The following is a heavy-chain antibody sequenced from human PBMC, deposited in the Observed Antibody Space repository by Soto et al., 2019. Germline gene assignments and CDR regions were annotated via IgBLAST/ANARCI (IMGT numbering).Heavy chain of an antibody. CDR2: IDPSDSYT. V-gene: IGHV5-10-1*01. J-gene: IGHJ6*02. D-gene: IGHD2-2*01. CDR3: ATADCTRCYDAVDV. CDR1: GYSFTSYW. Sequence: GESLKISCKGCGYSFTSYWISWVRQMPGKGLEWMGRIDPSDSYTNYSPSFQGHVTISADKSISTAYLQWSSLKASDTAMYYCATADCTRCYDAVDVWGQGTTVTVSS.